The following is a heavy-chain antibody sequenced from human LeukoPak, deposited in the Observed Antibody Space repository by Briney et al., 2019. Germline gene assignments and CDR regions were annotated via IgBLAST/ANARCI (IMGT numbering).Heavy chain of an antibody. CDR2: ISSSGNTM. J-gene: IGHJ4*02. CDR3: ARVLYYDFWSGDPFDY. V-gene: IGHV3-11*04. Sequence: PGGSLRLSCAASGFTFSDYHMSWVRQAPGKGLEWVSYISSSGNTMYYVDSVKGRFTISRDNAKNSLYLQMNSLRAEDTAVYYCARVLYYDFWSGDPFDYWGQGTLVTVSS. D-gene: IGHD3-3*01. CDR1: GFTFSDYH.